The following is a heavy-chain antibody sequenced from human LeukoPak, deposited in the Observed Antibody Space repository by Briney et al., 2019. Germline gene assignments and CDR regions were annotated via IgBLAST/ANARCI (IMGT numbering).Heavy chain of an antibody. CDR2: IKQDGSEK. Sequence: GGSLRLSCAASGFTFSRYWMSWVRQAPGKGLEWVANIKQDGSEKYYVAPVKGRFTIARDNAKNSLYLQMNSLRAEDTAVCYCARVNPLMAPGAFDIWGQGTMVTVSS. D-gene: IGHD2-8*01. J-gene: IGHJ3*02. V-gene: IGHV3-7*01. CDR1: GFTFSRYW. CDR3: ARVNPLMAPGAFDI.